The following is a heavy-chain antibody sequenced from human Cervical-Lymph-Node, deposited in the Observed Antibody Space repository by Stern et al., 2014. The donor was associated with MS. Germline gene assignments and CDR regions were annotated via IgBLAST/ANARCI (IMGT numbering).Heavy chain of an antibody. CDR1: GYTFSDSA. CDR2: INTHTGKP. D-gene: IGHD3-3*01. J-gene: IGHJ3*02. Sequence: QVQLVQSGSELNSPGASVKVSCRTSGYTFSDSAINWVRQVPGQGLEWMGWINTHTGKPTYAQAFTGHFVFSLDTSVSTAYLQITSLRAEDSAIYFCAKEGVEDNDAFDIWGQGTMVTVSP. CDR3: AKEGVEDNDAFDI. V-gene: IGHV7-4-1*02.